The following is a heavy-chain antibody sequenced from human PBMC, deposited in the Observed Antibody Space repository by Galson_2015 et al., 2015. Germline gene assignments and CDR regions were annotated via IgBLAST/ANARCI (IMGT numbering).Heavy chain of an antibody. CDR3: ARDLGYLTLDV. Sequence: SLRLSCASSGFTFNSYWMTWVRQAPGKGLVWVANIKEDGTDKYYVDSVKGRFTISRDNAKNSLYLQMNSLRAEDTAVYHCARDLGYLTLDVWGQGTMVTVSS. J-gene: IGHJ3*01. D-gene: IGHD5-18*01. CDR2: IKEDGTDK. V-gene: IGHV3-7*03. CDR1: GFTFNSYW.